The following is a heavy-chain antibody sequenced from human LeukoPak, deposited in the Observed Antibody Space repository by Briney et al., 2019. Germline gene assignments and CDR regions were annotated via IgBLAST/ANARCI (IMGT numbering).Heavy chain of an antibody. CDR2: INHSGST. V-gene: IGHV4-34*01. D-gene: IGHD6-6*01. J-gene: IGHJ4*02. Sequence: SETLSPTCAVYGGSFSGYYWSWIRQPPGKGLEWIGEINHSGSTNYNPSLKSRVTISVDTSKNQFSLKLSSVTAADTAVYYCARVRYSSSSEFDYWGQGTLVTVSS. CDR3: ARVRYSSSSEFDY. CDR1: GGSFSGYY.